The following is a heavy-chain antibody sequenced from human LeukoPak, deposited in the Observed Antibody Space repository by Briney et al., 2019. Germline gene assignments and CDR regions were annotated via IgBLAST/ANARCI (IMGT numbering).Heavy chain of an antibody. V-gene: IGHV3-23*01. CDR3: AKVHESFGGVIADFDY. CDR2: ISGSGGST. J-gene: IGHJ4*02. D-gene: IGHD3-16*02. CDR1: GFTFSSYA. Sequence: GGSLRLSCAASGFTFSSYAMNWVRQAPGKGLEWVSGISGSGGSTYYAHSVRGRFTISRDNSRNTLFLQMNSLRAGDTAVYYCAKVHESFGGVIADFDYWGQGTLVTVSS.